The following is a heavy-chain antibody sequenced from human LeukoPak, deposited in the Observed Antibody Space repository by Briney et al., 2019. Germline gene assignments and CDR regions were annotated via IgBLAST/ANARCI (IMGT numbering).Heavy chain of an antibody. Sequence: PGGSLRLSCAASGFTFSSYGMHWVRQAPGKGLEWVAFIRYDGSNKYYADSVKGRFTISRDNSKNTLYLQMNSLRAEDTAGYYCAKPVARTSYGYSGTDYWGQGALVTVSS. D-gene: IGHD5-18*01. CDR1: GFTFSSYG. V-gene: IGHV3-30*02. CDR3: AKPVARTSYGYSGTDY. CDR2: IRYDGSNK. J-gene: IGHJ4*02.